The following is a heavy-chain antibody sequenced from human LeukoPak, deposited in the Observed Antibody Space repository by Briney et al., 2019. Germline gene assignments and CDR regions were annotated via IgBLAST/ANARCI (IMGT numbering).Heavy chain of an antibody. CDR2: IYYSGST. V-gene: IGHV4-39*01. CDR3: AGPRGYYGSGSFNYFDY. Sequence: SETLSLTCTVSGGSISSSSYYWGWIRQPPGKGLEWIGSIYYSGSTYYNPSLKSRVTISVDTSKNQFSLKLSSVTAADTAVYYCAGPRGYYGSGSFNYFDYWGQGTLVTVSS. J-gene: IGHJ4*02. CDR1: GGSISSSSYY. D-gene: IGHD3-10*01.